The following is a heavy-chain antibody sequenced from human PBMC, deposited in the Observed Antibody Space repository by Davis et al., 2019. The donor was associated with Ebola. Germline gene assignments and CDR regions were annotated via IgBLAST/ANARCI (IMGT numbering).Heavy chain of an antibody. J-gene: IGHJ6*04. Sequence: GESLKISCAASGFTFSSYSMNWVRKAPGKGLEWVSYISSSSSTIYYADSVKGRFTISRDNAKNSLYLQMNSLRDEDTAVYYCAKSGLSFGVVKYHYGMDVWGKGTTVTVSS. D-gene: IGHD3-3*01. CDR2: ISSSSSTI. V-gene: IGHV3-48*02. CDR1: GFTFSSYS. CDR3: AKSGLSFGVVKYHYGMDV.